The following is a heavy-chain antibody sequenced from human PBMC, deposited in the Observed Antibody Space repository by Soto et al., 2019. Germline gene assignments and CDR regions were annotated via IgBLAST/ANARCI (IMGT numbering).Heavy chain of an antibody. J-gene: IGHJ4*02. V-gene: IGHV1-3*01. CDR2: MNAGVGNT. CDR3: ARDTGYTFGSLNY. Sequence: HVELVQSGADVKKPGASVTISCKASGYTFTDYALHWVRQAPGQRLEWMGWMNAGVGNTLYSQKFQGRITITRDTSASTAYMELNSLKSEDPAFYYCARDTGYTFGSLNYWGPGTLVTVSS. D-gene: IGHD5-18*01. CDR1: GYTFTDYA.